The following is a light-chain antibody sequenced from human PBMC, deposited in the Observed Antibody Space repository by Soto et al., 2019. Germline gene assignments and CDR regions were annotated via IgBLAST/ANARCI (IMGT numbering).Light chain of an antibody. CDR3: SSYRSGGTFV. CDR1: SSDVGGYNY. J-gene: IGLJ1*01. V-gene: IGLV2-14*01. CDR2: VVS. Sequence: QSALAQPASVSGSPGQSIAISCTGTSSDVGGYNYVSWHQQHPGKAPKVLISVVSNLPSGVSNRFSGSKSGNTASLTISGLQAEDEADYYCSSYRSGGTFVFGSGTKVTVL.